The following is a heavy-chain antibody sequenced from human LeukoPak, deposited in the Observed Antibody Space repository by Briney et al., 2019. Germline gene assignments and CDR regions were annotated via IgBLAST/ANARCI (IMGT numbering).Heavy chain of an antibody. Sequence: PSETLSLTCAVYGGSFSGYYWGWIRQPPGKGLEWIGSIYHSGSTYYNPSLKSRVTISVDTSKNQFSLKLSSVTAADTAVYYCARDELEYYYDSSGPIDYWGQGTLVTVSS. J-gene: IGHJ4*02. D-gene: IGHD3-22*01. CDR2: IYHSGST. V-gene: IGHV4-38-2*02. CDR1: GGSFSGYY. CDR3: ARDELEYYYDSSGPIDY.